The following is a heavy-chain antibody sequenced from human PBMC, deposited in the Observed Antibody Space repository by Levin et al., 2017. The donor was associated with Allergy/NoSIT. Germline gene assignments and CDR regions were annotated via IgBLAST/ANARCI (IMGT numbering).Heavy chain of an antibody. Sequence: GGSLRLSCAASGFTFSTYAMHWVRQAPGKGLEWVAVISYGGSNTYYADSVKGRFTISRDISKNMLYLQMNSLRAEDTAVYYCARDLGSGSGYSHRAGNWFDPWGQGTLVTVSS. D-gene: IGHD3-22*01. V-gene: IGHV3-30-3*01. CDR2: ISYGGSNT. J-gene: IGHJ5*02. CDR1: GFTFSTYA. CDR3: ARDLGSGSGYSHRAGNWFDP.